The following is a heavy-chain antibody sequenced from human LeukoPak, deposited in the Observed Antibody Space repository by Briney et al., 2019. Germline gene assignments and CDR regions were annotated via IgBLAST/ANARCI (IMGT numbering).Heavy chain of an antibody. D-gene: IGHD3-3*01. CDR2: INHSGST. Sequence: PSETLSLTCAVYGGSFSGYYWSWIRQPPGKGLEWIGEINHSGSTNYNPSLKSRVTISVDTSKNQFPLKLSSVTAADTAVYYCARGGLWSGYPYWGQGTLVTVSS. J-gene: IGHJ4*02. V-gene: IGHV4-34*01. CDR3: ARGGLWSGYPY. CDR1: GGSFSGYY.